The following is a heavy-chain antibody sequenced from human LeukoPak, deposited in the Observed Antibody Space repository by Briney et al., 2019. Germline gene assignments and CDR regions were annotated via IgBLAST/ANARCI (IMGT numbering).Heavy chain of an antibody. D-gene: IGHD6-13*01. CDR2: ISSSGSTI. CDR1: GFTFSSYE. CDR3: ASLYSSNDY. V-gene: IGHV3-48*03. Sequence: GGSLRLSRAASGFTFSSYEMNWVRQAPGKGLEWVSYISSSGSTIYYADSVKGRFTISRDNAKNSLYLQMNSLRAEDTAVYYCASLYSSNDYWGQGTLVTVSS. J-gene: IGHJ4*02.